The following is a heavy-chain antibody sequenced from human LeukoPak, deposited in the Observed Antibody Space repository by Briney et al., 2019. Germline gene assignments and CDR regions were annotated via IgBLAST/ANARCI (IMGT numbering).Heavy chain of an antibody. CDR2: ISYVGSNK. CDR3: ARDAFLCSGGSCYFYYYYYGMDV. CDR1: GFTFSSYA. Sequence: GGSMRPSSAASGFTFSSYAMHWDRQAPGKGLEWVAAISYVGSNKYYADSVKGRFIISRDNSKNTLYLQMNSLRAEDTAVYYCARDAFLCSGGSCYFYYYYYGMDVWGQGTTVTVSS. D-gene: IGHD2-15*01. V-gene: IGHV3-30-3*01. J-gene: IGHJ6*02.